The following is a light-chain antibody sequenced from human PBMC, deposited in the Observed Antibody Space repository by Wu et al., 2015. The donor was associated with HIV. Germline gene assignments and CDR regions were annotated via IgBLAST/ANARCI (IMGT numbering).Light chain of an antibody. CDR3: QQYHSYPRT. V-gene: IGKV1-16*01. CDR1: QAVANY. Sequence: DVHMTPISFLSVCICGDRVSITCRASQAVANYLTWFQQRPGKVPKSLIYAASSLQKGVSSRFSGGGFGTDFNLTISSLQPEDSATYYCQQYHSYPRTFGPGTKVEVK. J-gene: IGKJ1*01. CDR2: AAS.